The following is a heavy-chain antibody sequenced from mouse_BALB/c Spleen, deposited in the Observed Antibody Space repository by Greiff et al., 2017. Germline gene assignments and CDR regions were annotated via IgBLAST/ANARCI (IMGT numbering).Heavy chain of an antibody. V-gene: IGHV7-3*02. CDR3: ARFLFNTTVCPFAY. D-gene: IGHD1-1*01. J-gene: IGHJ3*01. Sequence: EVQGVESGGGLVQPGGSLRLSCATSGFTFTDYYMSWVRQPPGKALEWLGFIRNKANGYTTEYSASVKGRFTISRDNSQSILYLQMNTLRAEDSATYYCARFLFNTTVCPFAYWGQGTLVTVSA. CDR2: IRNKANGYTT. CDR1: GFTFTDYY.